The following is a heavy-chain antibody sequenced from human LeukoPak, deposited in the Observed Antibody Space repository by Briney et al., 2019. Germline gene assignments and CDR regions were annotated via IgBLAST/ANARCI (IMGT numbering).Heavy chain of an antibody. CDR2: FDPEDGET. CDR3: ARDPTRRITGTSTSFDY. V-gene: IGHV1-24*01. J-gene: IGHJ4*02. CDR1: GYTLTELS. D-gene: IGHD1-7*01. Sequence: ASVTVSFKVSGYTLTELSMHWVRQAPGKELEWMGGFDPEDGETIYAQKFQGRVTMTEDTSTDTAYMELSSLRSEDTAVYYCARDPTRRITGTSTSFDYWGQGTLVTVSS.